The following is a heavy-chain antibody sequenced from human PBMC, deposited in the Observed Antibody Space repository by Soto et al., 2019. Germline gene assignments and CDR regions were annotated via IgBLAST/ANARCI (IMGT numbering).Heavy chain of an antibody. D-gene: IGHD2-21*02. CDR1: GFTFSSYS. CDR3: AREGYCGGDCYPMDVDY. V-gene: IGHV3-48*02. Sequence: EVQLVESGGGLVQPGGSLRLSCAASGFTFSSYSMNWVRQAPGKGLAWVSYISSSSSTIYYADSVKGRFTISRDNAKNSLYLQMNSLRDEDTAVYYCAREGYCGGDCYPMDVDYWGQGTLVTVSS. J-gene: IGHJ4*02. CDR2: ISSSSSTI.